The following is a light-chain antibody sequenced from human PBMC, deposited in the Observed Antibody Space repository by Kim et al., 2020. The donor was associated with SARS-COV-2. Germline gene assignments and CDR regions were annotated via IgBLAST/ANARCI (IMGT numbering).Light chain of an antibody. J-gene: IGLJ2*01. CDR3: CSYAGSYGVV. Sequence: GQTVTITRTGTSGVVGGYSYVSWYQQHQSKATNLVIYVVCERPSGVPDRFSGSKSGNTASLTIFVLQAEDEADYYCCSYAGSYGVVFGGGTKLTVL. CDR1: SGVVGGYSY. CDR2: VVC. V-gene: IGLV2-11*01.